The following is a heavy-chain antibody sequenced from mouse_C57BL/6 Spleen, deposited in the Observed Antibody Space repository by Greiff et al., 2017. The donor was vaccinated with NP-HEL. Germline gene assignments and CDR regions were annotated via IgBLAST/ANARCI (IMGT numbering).Heavy chain of an antibody. CDR1: GYAFSSSW. D-gene: IGHD1-1*01. CDR2: IYPGDGDT. CDR3: AMNYYGSLFAY. J-gene: IGHJ3*01. V-gene: IGHV1-82*01. Sequence: QVQLQQSGPELVKPGASVKISCKASGYAFSSSWMNWVKQRPGKGLEWIGRIYPGDGDTNYNGKFKGKATLTADTSSIPAYMQLSSLTSEDSAVYFCAMNYYGSLFAYWGQGTLVTVSA.